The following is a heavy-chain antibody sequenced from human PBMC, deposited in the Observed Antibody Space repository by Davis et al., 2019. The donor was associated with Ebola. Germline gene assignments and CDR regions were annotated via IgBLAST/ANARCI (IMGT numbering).Heavy chain of an antibody. Sequence: GESLKISCKASGFSLITYWMSWVRQSPGKGLEWVANIKQDGSERYYVESVKGRFTIPRDNARNSLYLEMNNLRAEDTAVYYCATCGFCISNSGVDYWGQGTLVSVSS. CDR2: IKQDGSER. J-gene: IGHJ4*02. V-gene: IGHV3-7*03. D-gene: IGHD6-19*01. CDR1: GFSLITYW. CDR3: ATCGFCISNSGVDY.